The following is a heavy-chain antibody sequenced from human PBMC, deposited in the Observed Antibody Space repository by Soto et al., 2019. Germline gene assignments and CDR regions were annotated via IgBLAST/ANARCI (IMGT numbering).Heavy chain of an antibody. Sequence: GGSLRLSCAASGFTFSSYAMHWVRQAPGKGLEWVAVISYDGSNKYYADSVKGRFTISRDNSKNTLYLQMNSLRAEDTAVYYCARTVVVPAAMGYGAFDIWGQGTMVTVS. J-gene: IGHJ3*02. CDR3: ARTVVVPAAMGYGAFDI. V-gene: IGHV3-30-3*01. CDR2: ISYDGSNK. D-gene: IGHD2-2*01. CDR1: GFTFSSYA.